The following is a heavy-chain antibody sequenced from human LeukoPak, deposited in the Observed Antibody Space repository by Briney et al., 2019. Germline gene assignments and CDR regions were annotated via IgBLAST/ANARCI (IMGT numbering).Heavy chain of an antibody. V-gene: IGHV1-69*04. CDR1: GYVFNSFG. J-gene: IGHJ4*02. CDR3: ARERDGYNYNY. Sequence: GASVKVSCKTSGYVFNSFGITWLRQAPGQGLEWMGRIIPILGIANYAQKFQGRVTITADKSTSTAYMELSSLRSEDTAVYYCARERDGYNYNYWGQGTLVTVSS. CDR2: IIPILGIA. D-gene: IGHD5-24*01.